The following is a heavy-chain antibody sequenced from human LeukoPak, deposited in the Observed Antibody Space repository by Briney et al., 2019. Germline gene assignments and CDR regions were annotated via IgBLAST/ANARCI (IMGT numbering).Heavy chain of an antibody. J-gene: IGHJ4*02. CDR2: IIPIFGAT. CDR3: ARRWPHSSGYYLFDY. Sequence: SVKVSCKASGGTFSSHGFSWVRQAPGQGLEWMGGIIPIFGATNYAQKFQGRVTITADDSTSTGYMELSSLRSEDTAVYYCARRWPHSSGYYLFDYWGQGTLVTVSS. CDR1: GGTFSSHG. D-gene: IGHD3-22*01. V-gene: IGHV1-69*01.